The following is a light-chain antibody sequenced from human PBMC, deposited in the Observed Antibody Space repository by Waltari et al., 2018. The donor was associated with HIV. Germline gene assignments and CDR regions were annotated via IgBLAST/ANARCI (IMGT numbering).Light chain of an antibody. CDR3: CSYAGTVV. CDR2: EAT. Sequence: QSALRQPASVSGSPGQSITISCTGGSGDVGPCNLVSWYQRLPGSAPKLIIYEATKRPSGVSNRFSGSKSGGTASLTIAGLQADDEGHYYCCSYAGTVVFGGGTELTVL. J-gene: IGLJ2*01. CDR1: SGDVGPCNL. V-gene: IGLV2-23*01.